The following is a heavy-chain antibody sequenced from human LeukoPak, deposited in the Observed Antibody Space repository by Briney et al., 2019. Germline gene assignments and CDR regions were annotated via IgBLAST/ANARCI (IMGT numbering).Heavy chain of an antibody. CDR3: AHRHRGVASDG. V-gene: IGHV2-5*01. CDR1: GFSLSTGGVG. CDR2: IYENDEK. J-gene: IGHJ3*01. D-gene: IGHD2-15*01. Sequence: SGPTLVNPTQTLTLTCTFSGFSLSTGGVGVGWIRQPPGEALEWLGVIYENDEKLYSSSLQNRLSITKDTSKNQVVLTMANMEPVDTATYFCAHRHRGVASDGWGQGTMVTVSS.